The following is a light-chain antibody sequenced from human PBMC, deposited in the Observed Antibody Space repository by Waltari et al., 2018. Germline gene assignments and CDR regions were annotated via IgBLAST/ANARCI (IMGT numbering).Light chain of an antibody. CDR3: LQSYSTRWT. J-gene: IGKJ1*01. CDR1: QYISSF. CDR2: AAS. Sequence: DIQMTQSPSSLSASVGDRVTITCRASQYISSFLNWYQQKPGKTPKLLIYAASSLQSGVPSRFSGSGSGTDFTLTISSLQPEDFATYYCLQSYSTRWTFGQGTKVEI. V-gene: IGKV1-39*01.